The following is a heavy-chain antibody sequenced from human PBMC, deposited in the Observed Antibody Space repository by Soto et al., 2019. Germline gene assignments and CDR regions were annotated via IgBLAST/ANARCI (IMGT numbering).Heavy chain of an antibody. D-gene: IGHD5-18*01. Sequence: AASVKVSCKASGFTFTSSAVQWVRQARGQRLEWIGWIVVGSGNTNYAQKFQERVTITRDMSTSTAYMELSSLRSEDTAVYYCAAGPSSGYSYGGDYWGQGTLVTVSS. J-gene: IGHJ4*02. CDR1: GFTFTSSA. V-gene: IGHV1-58*01. CDR2: IVVGSGNT. CDR3: AAGPSSGYSYGGDY.